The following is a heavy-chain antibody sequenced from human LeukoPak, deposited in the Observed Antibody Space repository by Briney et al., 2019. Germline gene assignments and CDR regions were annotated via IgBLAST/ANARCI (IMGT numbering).Heavy chain of an antibody. CDR2: INQDSSEK. Sequence: GGSLRLSCAASGFTFSSYWMTWVRQAPGKGLEWVANINQDSSEKYYVDPVKGRFTISRDNAKNSLYLQLNTLRPEDTAVYYCVQGWRDNWGQGTLVTVSS. J-gene: IGHJ4*02. CDR1: GFTFSSYW. D-gene: IGHD2-15*01. V-gene: IGHV3-7*01. CDR3: VQGWRDN.